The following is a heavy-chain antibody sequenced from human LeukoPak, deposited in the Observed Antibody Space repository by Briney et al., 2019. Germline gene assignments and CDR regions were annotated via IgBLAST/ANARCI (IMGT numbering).Heavy chain of an antibody. V-gene: IGHV1-69*01. CDR1: GGTFSSYS. D-gene: IGHD3-22*01. J-gene: IGHJ4*02. CDR2: IIPIFGTA. CDR3: TKTIDGYLLGYFDH. Sequence: SVKVSCKASGGTFSSYSINWVRQAPGQGLEWMGGIIPIFGTANYAQKFQGRVTITADESTRTAYMDLNSLRPEDTAVYYCTKTIDGYLLGYFDHWGQGTLVSVFS.